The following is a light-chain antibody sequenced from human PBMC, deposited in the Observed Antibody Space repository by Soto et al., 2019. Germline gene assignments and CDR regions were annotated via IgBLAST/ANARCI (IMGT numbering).Light chain of an antibody. CDR3: SSYASGSTVV. J-gene: IGLJ2*01. Sequence: QSALTQPASVSGSPGQSITISCTGTSSDVGGYNCVSWYQQHPGKAPKFMIYEVSNRPSGVSDRFSGSKSGNTASLTISGLQAEDEADYYCSSYASGSTVVFGGGTKVTVL. CDR2: EVS. V-gene: IGLV2-14*01. CDR1: SSDVGGYNC.